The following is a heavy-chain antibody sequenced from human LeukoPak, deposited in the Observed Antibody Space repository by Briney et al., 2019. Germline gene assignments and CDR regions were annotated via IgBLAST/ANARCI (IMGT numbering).Heavy chain of an antibody. CDR2: VTGSGGIT. D-gene: IGHD3-22*01. CDR1: GSTFSSYA. CDR3: AKRLYDSSGYDY. J-gene: IGHJ4*02. Sequence: GGSLRLSCAASGSTFSSYAMSWVRQAPGKGLEWVSAVTGSGGITYYADSVKGRFTISRDNSISTVYLQMHSLRAEDTAVYYCAKRLYDSSGYDYWGQGTLVTVSS. V-gene: IGHV3-23*01.